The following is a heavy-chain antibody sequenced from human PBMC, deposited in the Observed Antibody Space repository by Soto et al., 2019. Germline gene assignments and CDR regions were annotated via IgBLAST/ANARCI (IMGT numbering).Heavy chain of an antibody. CDR2: ISYDGSNK. CDR3: ARYGKGVEMATIVGYAEYFQH. Sequence: GGSLRLSCAASGFTFSSYAMHWVRQAPGKGLEWVAVISYDGSNKYYADSVKGRFTISRDNSKNTLYLQMNSLRAEDTAVYYCARYGKGVEMATIVGYAEYFQHWGQGTLVTVSS. CDR1: GFTFSSYA. D-gene: IGHD5-12*01. J-gene: IGHJ1*01. V-gene: IGHV3-30-3*01.